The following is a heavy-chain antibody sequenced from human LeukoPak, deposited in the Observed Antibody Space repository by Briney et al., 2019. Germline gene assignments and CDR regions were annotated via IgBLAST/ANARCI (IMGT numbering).Heavy chain of an antibody. V-gene: IGHV1-69*06. CDR3: ARVTDYYDSSGYYSWFDP. D-gene: IGHD3-22*01. J-gene: IGHJ5*02. CDR1: GGTFSSYA. Sequence: SVKVSCKASGGTFSSYAISWVRQAPGQGLEWMGGIIPIFGTANYAQKFQGRVTITADKSTSTAYMELSSLRSEDTAVYYCARVTDYYDSSGYYSWFDPWGQGTLVTVSS. CDR2: IIPIFGTA.